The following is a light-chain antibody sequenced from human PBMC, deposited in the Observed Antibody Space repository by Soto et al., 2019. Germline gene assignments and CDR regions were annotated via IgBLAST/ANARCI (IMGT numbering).Light chain of an antibody. Sequence: DIQITQSPSTLSASIGDRVVITCRASESISSWLAWYQQKPGKAPKLLIYDVSSLESGVPSRFSGSGSGTEFTLTISSLQPDDFATYYCQQYNSYPWTFGQGTKVDIK. CDR1: ESISSW. V-gene: IGKV1-5*01. CDR2: DVS. J-gene: IGKJ1*01. CDR3: QQYNSYPWT.